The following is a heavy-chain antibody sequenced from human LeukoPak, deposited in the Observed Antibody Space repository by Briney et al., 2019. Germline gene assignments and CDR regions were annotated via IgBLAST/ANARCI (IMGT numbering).Heavy chain of an antibody. V-gene: IGHV3-30*03. D-gene: IGHD1-26*01. CDR3: ARGEGGFDY. CDR2: ISYDGSNK. Sequence: PGGSLRLSCAASGFTFSTYSMNWVRQAPGKGLEWVAVISYDGSNKYYADSVKGRFTISRDNSKNTLYLQMNSLRAEDTAVYYCARGEGGFDYWGQGTLVTVSS. CDR1: GFTFSTYS. J-gene: IGHJ4*02.